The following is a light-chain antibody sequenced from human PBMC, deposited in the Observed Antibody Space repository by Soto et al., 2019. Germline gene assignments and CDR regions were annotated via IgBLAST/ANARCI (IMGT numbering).Light chain of an antibody. CDR3: QQYGSSHT. V-gene: IGKV3-20*01. CDR2: GAS. J-gene: IGKJ4*01. CDR1: QRVTSSY. Sequence: EIVLTQSPGALSLSPGERASLSCRASQRVTSSYLAWYQQKPGQAPRLLIYGASSRATGIPDRFSGSGSGTDFTLTISRLGPEDFAVYYCQQYGSSHTFGGGTKVEIK.